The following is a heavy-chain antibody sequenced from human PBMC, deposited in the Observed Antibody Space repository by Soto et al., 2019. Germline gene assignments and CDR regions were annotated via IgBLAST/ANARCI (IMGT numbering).Heavy chain of an antibody. CDR3: ARDEAGNSNGYYYDY. CDR1: GGSINSGDYY. J-gene: IGHJ4*02. V-gene: IGHV4-30-4*01. D-gene: IGHD3-22*01. Sequence: SETLSLTCTVSGGSINSGDYYWSWIRQPPGKGLEWIGYIFYSGSTYYNPSLQSRVTISVDTSKNQFSLKLSSVTAADTAVYYCARDEAGNSNGYYYDYWGQGTLVTVSS. CDR2: IFYSGST.